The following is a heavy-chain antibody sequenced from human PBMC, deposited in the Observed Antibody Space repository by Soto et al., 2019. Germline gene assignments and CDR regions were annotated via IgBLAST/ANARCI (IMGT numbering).Heavy chain of an antibody. CDR1: GYTFTSYG. Sequence: GASVKVSCKASGYTFTSYGISWVRQAPGQGLEWMGWISAYNGNTNYAQKLQGRVTMTTDTSTSTAYMELRSLRSDDTAVYYCARARKAGSSSDLGWDYMDVWGKGTTVTVSS. D-gene: IGHD6-13*01. CDR2: ISAYNGNT. CDR3: ARARKAGSSSDLGWDYMDV. J-gene: IGHJ6*03. V-gene: IGHV1-18*01.